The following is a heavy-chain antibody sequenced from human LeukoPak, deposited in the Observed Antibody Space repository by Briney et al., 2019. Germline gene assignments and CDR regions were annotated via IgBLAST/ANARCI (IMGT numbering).Heavy chain of an antibody. V-gene: IGHV3-30*02. J-gene: IGHJ5*01. Sequence: PGGSLRLSRAASGFTYSDYGMHWVRQAPGRGLEWVAFILNDGTWEYYPDSVKGRLTISRDNSRNTLYLQMNSVRPEDTAIYYCVKGGSISHNWFDSWGQGTLVTVSS. CDR2: ILNDGTWE. CDR3: VKGGSISHNWFDS. CDR1: GFTYSDYG. D-gene: IGHD3-16*01.